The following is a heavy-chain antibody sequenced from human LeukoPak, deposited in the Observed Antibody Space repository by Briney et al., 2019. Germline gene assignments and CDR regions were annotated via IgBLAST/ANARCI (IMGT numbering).Heavy chain of an antibody. V-gene: IGHV3-66*04. CDR3: ARRELLGYSYGLRTFNI. CDR2: IYSGGIYNDGTT. CDR1: GFTVSSNY. Sequence: GGSLRLSCAASGFTVSSNYMSWVRQAPGKGLEWVSVIYSGGIYNDGTTNYGDSVKGRFTISRDNSKNTLYLQMNSLRAEDTAVYYCARRELLGYSYGLRTFNIWGQGTTVTVSS. J-gene: IGHJ3*02. D-gene: IGHD5-18*01.